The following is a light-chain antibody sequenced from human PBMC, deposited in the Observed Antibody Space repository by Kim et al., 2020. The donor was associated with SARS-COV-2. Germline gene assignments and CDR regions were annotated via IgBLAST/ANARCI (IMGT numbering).Light chain of an antibody. Sequence: EIVLTQSPATLSLSPGERATLSCRASQSVSSYLAWYQQKPGQAPRLLIYDASNRATGIPARFSGSGSGTDFTLTISSLEPEDFAVYYCQQRSYWGYTFGQGTKLEI. CDR1: QSVSSY. CDR3: QQRSYWGYT. CDR2: DAS. V-gene: IGKV3-11*01. J-gene: IGKJ2*01.